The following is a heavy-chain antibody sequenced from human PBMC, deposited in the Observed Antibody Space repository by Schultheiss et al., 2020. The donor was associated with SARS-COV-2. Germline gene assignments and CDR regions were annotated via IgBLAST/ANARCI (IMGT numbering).Heavy chain of an antibody. CDR3: ARGGGYDFWSGYKHSYFDY. D-gene: IGHD3-3*01. V-gene: IGHV4-59*12. CDR2: IYYSGST. J-gene: IGHJ4*02. Sequence: SETLSLTCAVYGGSFSGYYWSWIRQPPGKGLEWIGYIYYSGSTNYNPSLKSRVTISVDTSKNQFSLKLSSVTAADTAVYYCARGGGYDFWSGYKHSYFDYWGQGTLVTVSS. CDR1: GGSFSGYY.